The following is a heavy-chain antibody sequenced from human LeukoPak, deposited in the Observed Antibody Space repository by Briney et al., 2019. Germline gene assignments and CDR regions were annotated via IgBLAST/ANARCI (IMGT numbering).Heavy chain of an antibody. V-gene: IGHV7-4-1*02. CDR3: ARSRVLDY. J-gene: IGHJ4*02. CDR1: GYTFTTYG. Sequence: GASVKVSCKASGYTFTTYGMHWVRQAPGQGLEYMGWINTNTGNPTYAQGFTGRFVFSLDTSVSTAYLQISSLKAEDTAVYYCARSRVLDYWGQGSLVTVSS. D-gene: IGHD5-24*01. CDR2: INTNTGNP.